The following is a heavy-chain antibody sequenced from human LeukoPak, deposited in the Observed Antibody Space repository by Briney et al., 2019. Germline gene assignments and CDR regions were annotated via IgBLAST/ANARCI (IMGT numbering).Heavy chain of an antibody. CDR1: GFTVSSNY. J-gene: IGHJ4*02. D-gene: IGHD5-12*01. Sequence: GGSLRLSCAASGFTVSSNYMSWVRQAPWKGLEWVSLIYSGGDTYYADSVKGRFTISRDNSKNTLYLQMNSLRAEDTAVYYCASPRIGYPRLHFDYWGQGTLVTVSS. CDR2: IYSGGDT. CDR3: ASPRIGYPRLHFDY. V-gene: IGHV3-53*01.